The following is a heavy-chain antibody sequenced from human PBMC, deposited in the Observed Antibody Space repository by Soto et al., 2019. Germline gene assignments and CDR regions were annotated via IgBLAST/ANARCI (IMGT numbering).Heavy chain of an antibody. CDR3: AISARGNYYDSSGFDLADAFDI. J-gene: IGHJ3*02. Sequence: GASVKVSCKASGYTFTSYYMHWVRQAPGQGLEWMGIINPSGGSTSYAQKFQGRVTMTRDTPTSTVYMELSSLRSEDTAVYYCAISARGNYYDSSGFDLADAFDIWGQGTMVTVSS. CDR1: GYTFTSYY. D-gene: IGHD3-22*01. CDR2: INPSGGST. V-gene: IGHV1-46*01.